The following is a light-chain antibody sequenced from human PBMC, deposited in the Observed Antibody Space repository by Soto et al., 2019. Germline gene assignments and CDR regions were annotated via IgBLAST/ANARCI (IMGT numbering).Light chain of an antibody. J-gene: IGKJ1*01. CDR1: QSIGGW. V-gene: IGKV1-5*03. CDR3: QQYNTWWT. Sequence: DIQMTQSPSALSASVGDRVTITCRASQSIGGWLAWYQQKAGKAPKVLIYATSTLQSGVPSRFSGSGSGTQFTLTISSLHPDDSATYYCQQYNTWWTFGQGTKVEIK. CDR2: ATS.